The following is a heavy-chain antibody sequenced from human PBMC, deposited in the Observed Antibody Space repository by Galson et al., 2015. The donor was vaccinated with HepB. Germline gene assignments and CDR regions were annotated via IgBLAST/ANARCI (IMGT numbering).Heavy chain of an antibody. CDR1: GYTFTGYY. CDR3: ARGLGYCSGGSCYSAGDYYGMDV. V-gene: IGHV1-2*04. J-gene: IGHJ6*02. Sequence: SVKVSCKASGYTFTGYYMHWVRQAPGQGLEWMGWINPNSGGTNYAQKFQGWVTMTRDTSISTAYMELSRLRSDDTAVYYCARGLGYCSGGSCYSAGDYYGMDVWGQGTTVTVSS. D-gene: IGHD2-15*01. CDR2: INPNSGGT.